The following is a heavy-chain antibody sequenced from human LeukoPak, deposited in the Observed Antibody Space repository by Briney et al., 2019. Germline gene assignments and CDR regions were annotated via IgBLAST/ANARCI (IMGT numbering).Heavy chain of an antibody. V-gene: IGHV6-1*01. CDR3: ARVPLVVATTDDVDTFWYFDL. Sequence: SQTLSLTCALSGDSVSSNSAACNWSRQSPSRGLEWLGRTYYRSRWYNDYAVSVKSRISNNPYTSKNQFFLQLNSVTPEDTAVYYCARVPLVVATTDDVDTFWYFDLWGRGTLVTVSS. J-gene: IGHJ2*01. CDR1: GDSVSSNSAA. D-gene: IGHD5-12*01. CDR2: TYYRSRWYN.